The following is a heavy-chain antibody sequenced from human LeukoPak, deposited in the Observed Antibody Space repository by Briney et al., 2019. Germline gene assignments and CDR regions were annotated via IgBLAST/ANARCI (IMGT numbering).Heavy chain of an antibody. Sequence: GGSLRLSCVVSGLTFSHHWIHWVRQVPGKGLVWVSHINNKGTDTRYADSVRGRFTISRDNAKNTVYLQMNSLSPEDAALYYCATKAGNFQERVSLDYWGQGTLVTVSS. D-gene: IGHD1-1*01. CDR3: ATKAGNFQERVSLDY. J-gene: IGHJ4*02. V-gene: IGHV3-74*01. CDR2: INNKGTDT. CDR1: GLTFSHHW.